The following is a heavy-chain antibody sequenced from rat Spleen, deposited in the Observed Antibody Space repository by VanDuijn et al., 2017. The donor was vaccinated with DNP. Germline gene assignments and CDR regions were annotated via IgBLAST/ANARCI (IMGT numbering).Heavy chain of an antibody. CDR1: GFTFSNYY. V-gene: IGHV5-27*01. J-gene: IGHJ2*01. D-gene: IGHD1-2*01. CDR2: ISPSGGST. CDR3: TTYSSYDGGFAF. Sequence: EVQLVESGGGLVQPGRSLKLSCAASGFTFSNYYMAWVRQAPTKGLEWVASISPSGGSTYYRDSVKGRFTVSRDNAKSTLYLQMDSLRSEDTATYYCTTYSSYDGGFAFWGQGVMVTVSS.